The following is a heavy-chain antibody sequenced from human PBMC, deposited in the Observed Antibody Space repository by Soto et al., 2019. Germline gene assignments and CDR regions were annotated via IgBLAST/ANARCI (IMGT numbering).Heavy chain of an antibody. J-gene: IGHJ6*02. V-gene: IGHV4-34*01. CDR3: ASSSLFVYYYYGMDV. D-gene: IGHD3-16*01. Sequence: PSETLSLTCAVYGGSFSGYYWSWIRQPPGKGLEWIGEINHSGSTNYNPSLKSRVTISVDTSKNQFSLKLSSVTAADTAVYYCASSSLFVYYYYGMDVWGQGTTVTVSS. CDR1: GGSFSGYY. CDR2: INHSGST.